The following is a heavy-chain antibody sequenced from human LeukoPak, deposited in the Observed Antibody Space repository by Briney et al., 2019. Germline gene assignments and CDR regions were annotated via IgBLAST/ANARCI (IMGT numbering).Heavy chain of an antibody. Sequence: GRSLRLSCAASGFTFSDYYMSWIRHGPGKGLGWVSYISSSGSTIYYADSVKGRITISRDNAKTSLYLQMNSRRAEDTAVYYCATPRPDYYDSSGRPDYWGQGTLVTVSS. CDR2: ISSSGSTI. CDR3: ATPRPDYYDSSGRPDY. D-gene: IGHD3-22*01. J-gene: IGHJ4*02. V-gene: IGHV3-11*01. CDR1: GFTFSDYY.